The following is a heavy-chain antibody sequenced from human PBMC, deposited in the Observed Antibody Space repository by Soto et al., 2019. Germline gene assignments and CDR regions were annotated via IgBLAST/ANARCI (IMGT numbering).Heavy chain of an antibody. CDR3: ARHYDILTGYYTPLEY. CDR2: IYYNGGT. D-gene: IGHD3-9*01. J-gene: IGHJ4*02. CDR1: GGSISSTSYY. Sequence: SETLSLTCTVSGGSISSTSYYLGWIRQPPGKGLEWIGTIYYNGGTYYNPSLKSRVTISVDTSKNQFFLKLSSVTAADTAVYYCARHYDILTGYYTPLEYWGQGILVTLSS. V-gene: IGHV4-39*01.